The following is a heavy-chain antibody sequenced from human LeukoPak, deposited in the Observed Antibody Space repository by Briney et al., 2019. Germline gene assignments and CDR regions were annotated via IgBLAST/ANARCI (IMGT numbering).Heavy chain of an antibody. J-gene: IGHJ5*02. CDR3: AREGSLAFDP. CDR2: IRVYNGNT. V-gene: IGHV1-18*01. Sequence: ASVKVSCKASGYTFTSYGISWMRQAPGQGLEWMGWIRVYNGNTNYAQNFQGRVTMTTDTSTSTAYMELRSLRSDDTAVYYCAREGSLAFDPWGQGTLVTVSS. CDR1: GYTFTSYG.